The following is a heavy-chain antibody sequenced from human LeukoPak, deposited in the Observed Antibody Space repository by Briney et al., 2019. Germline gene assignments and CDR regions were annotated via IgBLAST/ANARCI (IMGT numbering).Heavy chain of an antibody. J-gene: IGHJ3*02. V-gene: IGHV3-7*01. CDR2: IKEDGSAE. D-gene: IGHD2-15*01. Sequence: PGGPLRLSCAASGLTFSRYWMTGVPQAPEEGVEWWANIKEDGSAESYLDSVKGRFTNSRDNAKNSLYLEKNSLRVKDTAVYYCARDYDYFSGHNLDAFDIWGQGTTVTVSS. CDR3: ARDYDYFSGHNLDAFDI. CDR1: GLTFSRYW.